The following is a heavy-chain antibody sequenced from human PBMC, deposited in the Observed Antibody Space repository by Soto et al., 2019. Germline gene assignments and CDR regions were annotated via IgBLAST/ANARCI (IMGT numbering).Heavy chain of an antibody. D-gene: IGHD2-2*01. CDR3: AKDIWPLGDCSSTSCNDAFDI. CDR1: GFTFDDYA. J-gene: IGHJ3*02. CDR2: ISWNSGSI. Sequence: DVQLVESGGGLVQPGRSLRLSCAASGFTFDDYAMHWVRQAPGKGLEWVSGISWNSGSIGYADSVKGRFTISRDNAKNSLYLQMNSLRAEDTALYYCAKDIWPLGDCSSTSCNDAFDIWGQGTMVTVSS. V-gene: IGHV3-9*01.